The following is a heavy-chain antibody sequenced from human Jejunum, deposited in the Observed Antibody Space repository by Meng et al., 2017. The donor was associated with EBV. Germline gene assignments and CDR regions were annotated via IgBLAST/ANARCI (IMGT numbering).Heavy chain of an antibody. D-gene: IGHD3-10*01. Sequence: EGRLVESRGVLVQPGGSLRLSCISSGFVFSSSWIRWVRQAPGKGLVWFSQINHEGCFTNYADSVKGRFTISRDDAKNTLYLQMHSLRAEDTAVYYCARDLGSGNYYGYWGQGTLVTVSS. J-gene: IGHJ4*02. V-gene: IGHV3-74*01. CDR3: ARDLGSGNYYGY. CDR1: GFVFSSSW. CDR2: INHEGCFT.